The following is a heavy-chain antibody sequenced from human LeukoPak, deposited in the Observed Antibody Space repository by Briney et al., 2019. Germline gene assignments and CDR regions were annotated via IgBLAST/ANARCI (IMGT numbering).Heavy chain of an antibody. Sequence: GGSLRLSCAASGLAFSNYWMSWVRQPPGKGLEWVANIRNDGSEKYYVDSVKGRFTISRDNAKNSLYLQMSSLRAEDTAVYYCARVGTAEGTLEDYWGQGTLVTVSS. CDR1: GLAFSNYW. J-gene: IGHJ4*02. CDR2: IRNDGSEK. V-gene: IGHV3-7*01. D-gene: IGHD6-13*01. CDR3: ARVGTAEGTLEDY.